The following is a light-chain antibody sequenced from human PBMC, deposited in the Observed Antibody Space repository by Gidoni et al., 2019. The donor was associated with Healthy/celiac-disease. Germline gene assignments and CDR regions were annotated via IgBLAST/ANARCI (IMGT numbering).Light chain of an antibody. J-gene: IGLJ1*01. CDR2: EVS. Sequence: QYALTQTPSVTGSPGQSVTISCTGTSSDVVSYNRVSWDQTPPGTAPHIMFYEVSNRPAGVPDRFSGSTSGNTASLPISGLQAEDEADYYCSSYTSSRIVFGTGTKVTVL. CDR1: SSDVVSYNR. CDR3: SSYTSSRIV. V-gene: IGLV2-18*02.